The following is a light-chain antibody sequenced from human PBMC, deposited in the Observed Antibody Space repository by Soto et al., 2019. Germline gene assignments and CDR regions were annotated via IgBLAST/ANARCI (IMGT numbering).Light chain of an antibody. Sequence: QSALTQPAPVSGSPGQSITISCTGTSSDVGAYNYVSWYQHHPGKVPKLLIYEVTNRPSGVSDRFSGSKSGNTASLTISGLQAGDEADYYCSSKRDSSTLFVFGTGTKVTVL. CDR1: SSDVGAYNY. V-gene: IGLV2-14*01. CDR2: EVT. CDR3: SSKRDSSTLFV. J-gene: IGLJ1*01.